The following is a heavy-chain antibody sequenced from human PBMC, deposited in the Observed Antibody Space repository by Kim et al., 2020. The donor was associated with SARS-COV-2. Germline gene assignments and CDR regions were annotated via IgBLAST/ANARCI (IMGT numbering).Heavy chain of an antibody. CDR3: ATYYDILTGRPEYYGMDV. D-gene: IGHD3-9*01. CDR1: GYTFTSYG. Sequence: ASVKVSCKASGYTFTSYGISWVRQAPGQGLEWMGWISAYNGNTNYAQKLQGRVTMTTDTSTSTAYMELRSLRSDDTAVYYCATYYDILTGRPEYYGMDVWGQGTTVTVSS. J-gene: IGHJ6*02. V-gene: IGHV1-18*01. CDR2: ISAYNGNT.